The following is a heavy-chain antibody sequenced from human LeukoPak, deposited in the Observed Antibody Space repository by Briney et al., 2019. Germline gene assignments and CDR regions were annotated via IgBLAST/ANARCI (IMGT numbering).Heavy chain of an antibody. CDR3: ARDSGYSGYDPNWFDP. D-gene: IGHD5-12*01. CDR1: GFTLSSYG. Sequence: PGGSLRLSCAASGFTLSSYGMHWVRQAPGKGLEWVAFIRYDGSNKYYADAVKGRFTISRDNSKNTLYLQMSSLGAEDTAVYYCARDSGYSGYDPNWFDPWGQGTLVTVSS. V-gene: IGHV3-30*02. J-gene: IGHJ5*02. CDR2: IRYDGSNK.